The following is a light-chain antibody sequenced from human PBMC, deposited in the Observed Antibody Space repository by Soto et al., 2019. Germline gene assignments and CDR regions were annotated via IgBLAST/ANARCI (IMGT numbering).Light chain of an antibody. V-gene: IGLV4-60*02. CDR1: SGHRTYI. J-gene: IGLJ3*02. Sequence: QLVLTQSSSASASLGSSVKLTCTLSSGHRTYIIAWHQQQPGKAPRYLMKLEGSGSYNKGSGVPDRFSGSSSGADRYLTISNLQFEDEADYYCEAWDSTTRVFGGGTKLTVL. CDR2: LEGSGSY. CDR3: EAWDSTTRV.